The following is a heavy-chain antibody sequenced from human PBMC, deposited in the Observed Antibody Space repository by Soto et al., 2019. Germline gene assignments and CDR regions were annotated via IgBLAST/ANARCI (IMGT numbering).Heavy chain of an antibody. CDR2: IRSKANSYAT. J-gene: IGHJ5*02. CDR1: GFTFSGSA. V-gene: IGHV3-73*01. D-gene: IGHD6-13*01. Sequence: HPGGSLRLSCAASGFTFSGSAMHWVRQASGKGLEWVGRIRSKANSYATAYAASVKGRFTISRDDSKNTAYLQMNSLKTEDTAVYYCTLFWYSSPAVPSIDSPGDPWGQGTLVTVSS. CDR3: TLFWYSSPAVPSIDSPGDP.